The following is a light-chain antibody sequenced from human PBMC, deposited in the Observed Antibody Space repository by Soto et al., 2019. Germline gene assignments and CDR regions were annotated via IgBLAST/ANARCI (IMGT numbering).Light chain of an antibody. CDR1: QNIRSR. J-gene: IGKJ1*01. V-gene: IGKV1-5*01. CDR3: QHYNSYSEA. CDR2: AAS. Sequence: DFQMTQSPSTLSASVGDRVTITCRASQNIRSRLAWYQQKPGKAPNLLIYAASSLETGVPSRFSGSGSGTEFTLTISSLQPDDFATYYCQHYNSYSEAFGQGTKVDI.